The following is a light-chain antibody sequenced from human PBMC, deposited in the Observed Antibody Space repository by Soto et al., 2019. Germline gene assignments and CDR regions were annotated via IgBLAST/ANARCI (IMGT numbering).Light chain of an antibody. CDR1: QSISNW. Sequence: DIQMTQSPSTVSASVGDRVCITCRASQSISNWLAWYQQKPGKAPKLLIYDASSLESGVPSRFSGSGSGTKFTLTISSLQPEDFATYYCQHYNIFSRTFGQGTKVDIK. CDR2: DAS. V-gene: IGKV1-5*01. J-gene: IGKJ1*01. CDR3: QHYNIFSRT.